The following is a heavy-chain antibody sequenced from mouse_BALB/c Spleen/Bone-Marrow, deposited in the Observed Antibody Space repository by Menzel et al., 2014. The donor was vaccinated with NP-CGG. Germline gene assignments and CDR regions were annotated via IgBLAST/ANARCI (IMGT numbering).Heavy chain of an antibody. Sequence: QVQLQQSGAELAKPGASVKMSCKASGYTFTNYWMHRVKQRPGQGLEWIGYIYPSTGYTEYNQKFKDKATLTSDKSSSTAYMQLSSLTSEDSAVYYCAGGRFAYWGQGTLVTVSA. J-gene: IGHJ3*01. D-gene: IGHD1-1*02. CDR1: GYTFTNYW. CDR3: AGGRFAY. V-gene: IGHV1-7*01. CDR2: IYPSTGYT.